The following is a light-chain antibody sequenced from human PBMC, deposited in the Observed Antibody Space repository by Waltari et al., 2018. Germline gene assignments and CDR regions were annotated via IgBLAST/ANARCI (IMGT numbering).Light chain of an antibody. CDR1: QDIRNY. CDR3: QQYDNVPHS. Sequence: DIQMTQSPSSLSASIGDRITITCQASQDIRNYLNWYQQKPGKAPKLLIYDASNLETGVPLRFSGSGSGTDFTVTISSLQPEDFATYYCQQYDNVPHSCGQGTRLDIK. J-gene: IGKJ2*03. V-gene: IGKV1-33*01. CDR2: DAS.